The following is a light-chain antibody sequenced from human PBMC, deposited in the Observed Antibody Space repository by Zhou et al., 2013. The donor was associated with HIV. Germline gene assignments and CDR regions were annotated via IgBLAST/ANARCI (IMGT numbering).Light chain of an antibody. Sequence: DIQMTQSPSSLSASVGDRVTITCQASQDISNYLNWYQQKPGKAPKLLIYDASTLETGVPSRFSGSGSGTDFTFTISSLQPEDIATYYCQQYDNLPPFTFGPGTQSGYQT. CDR3: QQYDNLPPFT. CDR2: DAS. CDR1: QDISNY. J-gene: IGKJ3*01. V-gene: IGKV1-33*01.